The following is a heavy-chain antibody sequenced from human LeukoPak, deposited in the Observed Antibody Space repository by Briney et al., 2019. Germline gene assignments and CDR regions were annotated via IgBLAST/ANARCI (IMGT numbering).Heavy chain of an antibody. CDR3: ASITMVRGAYAQIDD. V-gene: IGHV4-30-4*01. CDR1: GGSISSGDYY. D-gene: IGHD3-10*01. CDR2: IYYSGCT. J-gene: IGHJ4*02. Sequence: SQTLSLTCTVSGGSISSGDYYWSWIRQPPGKGLEWIGYIYYSGCTYYNPSLRSRVAMSVDTSKNQFSLKLSSVTAADTAAYYCASITMVRGAYAQIDDWGQGTLVTVSS.